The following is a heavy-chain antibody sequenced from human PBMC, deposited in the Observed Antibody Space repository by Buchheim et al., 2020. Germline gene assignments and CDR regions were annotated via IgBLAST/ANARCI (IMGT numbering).Heavy chain of an antibody. CDR1: GYTFTGYY. Sequence: QVQLVQSGAEVKKPGASVKVSCKASGYTFTGYYMHWVRQAPGQGLEWMGWINPNSGGTNYAQKFQGWVTMTRDTSISTAYMELSRLRSDDTAVYYCARDQGYCSSTSCYTGTDYYYYGMDVWGQGTT. J-gene: IGHJ6*02. CDR2: INPNSGGT. V-gene: IGHV1-2*04. D-gene: IGHD2-2*02. CDR3: ARDQGYCSSTSCYTGTDYYYYGMDV.